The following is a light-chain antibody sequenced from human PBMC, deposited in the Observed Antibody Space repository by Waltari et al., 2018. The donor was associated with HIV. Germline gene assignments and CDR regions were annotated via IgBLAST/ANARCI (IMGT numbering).Light chain of an antibody. CDR2: WAS. CDR3: QQYFSSPFT. Sequence: DIVMTQSPDSLAVSLGERATINCKSSESVLHSSNNKDYLAWFQQKPGQPPKLLIYWASTRESGVPDRFSGSGSETDFTLTISSLQAEDVAIYYCQQYFSSPFTFGPGTILDIK. J-gene: IGKJ3*01. V-gene: IGKV4-1*01. CDR1: ESVLHSSNNKDY.